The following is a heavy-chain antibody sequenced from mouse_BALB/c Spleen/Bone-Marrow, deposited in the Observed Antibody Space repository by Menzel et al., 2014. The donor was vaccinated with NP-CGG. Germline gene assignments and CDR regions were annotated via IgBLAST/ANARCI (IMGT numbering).Heavy chain of an antibody. CDR2: IGTSDTYT. D-gene: IGHD4-1*01. V-gene: IGHV1-69*01. J-gene: IGHJ2*01. CDR1: GYTFTDYW. CDR3: TRGWDGYYFDY. Sequence: QVQLKQSGAELVMPGASVKMSCKASGYTFTDYWMHWVKQRPGQGLEWIGAIGTSDTYTNYNQKFKGKATLTVDESSSTAYMQLSSLTSEDSAVYFCTRGWDGYYFDYWGQGTTLTVPS.